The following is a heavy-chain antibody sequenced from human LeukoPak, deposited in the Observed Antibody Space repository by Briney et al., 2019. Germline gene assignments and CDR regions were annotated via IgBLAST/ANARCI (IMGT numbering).Heavy chain of an antibody. CDR3: ARTQQLVLRSPLDP. CDR1: GYTFTNYD. Sequence: ASVKVSCKASGYTFTNYDIHWVRQATRQGLEWMGWMNPYSANTGYAQNFQGRITITRNTSISTAYMELSSLRSEDTAVYYCARTQQLVLRSPLDPWGQGTLVTVSS. J-gene: IGHJ5*02. CDR2: MNPYSANT. D-gene: IGHD6-13*01. V-gene: IGHV1-8*03.